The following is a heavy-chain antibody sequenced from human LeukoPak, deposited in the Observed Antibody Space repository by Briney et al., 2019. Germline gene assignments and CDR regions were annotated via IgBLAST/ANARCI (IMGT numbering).Heavy chain of an antibody. Sequence: ASVKVSCKVSGYTLTEFSMHWVRQAPGKGVEWMGGFDPEDGETIYAQKFHGRVTMTDDTSTDTAYMELSSLRSEDTAVYYCATGETRHSSGWWNWFDPWGQGTLVTVSS. CDR1: GYTLTEFS. CDR3: ATGETRHSSGWWNWFDP. CDR2: FDPEDGET. D-gene: IGHD6-19*01. V-gene: IGHV1-24*01. J-gene: IGHJ5*02.